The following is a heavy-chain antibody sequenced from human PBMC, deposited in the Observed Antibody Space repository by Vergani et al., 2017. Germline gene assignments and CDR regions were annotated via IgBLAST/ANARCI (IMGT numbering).Heavy chain of an antibody. Sequence: QVQLVESGGGVVQPGRSLRLSCAASGFTFSSYGMHWVRQAPGKGLEWVAVRWYDGSNKYYADSVKGRFTISRDNSKNTLYLQMNSLRAESTAVYYCARDIVVVPADSKFDPWGQGTLVTVSS. CDR1: GFTFSSYG. D-gene: IGHD2-2*01. J-gene: IGHJ5*02. V-gene: IGHV3-33*01. CDR3: ARDIVVVPADSKFDP. CDR2: RWYDGSNK.